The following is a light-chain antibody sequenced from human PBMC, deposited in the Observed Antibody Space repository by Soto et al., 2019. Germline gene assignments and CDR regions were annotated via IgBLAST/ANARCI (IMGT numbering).Light chain of an antibody. Sequence: QSVLTQPPSVSAAPGQKVTISCSGSSSNIGNNYVSWYQQLPGTAPKLLIYENNKRPSGIPDRFSGSKSGTSATLGITGLQTGDEADYYCRTWDSSLSASYVFGTGTKVTVL. CDR2: ENN. V-gene: IGLV1-51*02. CDR3: RTWDSSLSASYV. J-gene: IGLJ1*01. CDR1: SSNIGNNY.